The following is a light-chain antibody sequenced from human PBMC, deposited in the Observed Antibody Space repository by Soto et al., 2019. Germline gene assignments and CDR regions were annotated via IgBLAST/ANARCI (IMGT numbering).Light chain of an antibody. V-gene: IGKV1-9*01. J-gene: IGKJ1*01. CDR1: QGISSY. Sequence: IQLTQSPSSLSASVGDRVTIPCRASQGISSYLDWYQQKPGEAPKLLIYAASTLKSGVPSRFSGSGSGTDVTLTISSLQSEDFPVYYCQQYNNWPRTFGQGTKV. CDR2: AAS. CDR3: QQYNNWPRT.